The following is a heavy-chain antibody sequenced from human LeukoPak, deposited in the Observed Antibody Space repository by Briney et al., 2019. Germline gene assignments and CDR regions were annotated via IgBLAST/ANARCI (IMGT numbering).Heavy chain of an antibody. V-gene: IGHV3-33*01. CDR1: GFTFSSYG. CDR2: IWYDGSNK. CDR3: ARGGYSYGHDAFDI. Sequence: PGGSLRLSCAASGFTFSSYGMHWVRQAPGKGPEWVAVIWYDGSNKYYADSVKGRFTISRDNSKNTLYLQMNSLRAEDTAVYYCARGGYSYGHDAFDIWGQGTMVTVSS. D-gene: IGHD5-18*01. J-gene: IGHJ3*02.